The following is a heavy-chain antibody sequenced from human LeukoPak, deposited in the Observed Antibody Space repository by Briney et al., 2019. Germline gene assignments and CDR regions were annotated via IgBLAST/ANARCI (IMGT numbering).Heavy chain of an antibody. Sequence: GGSLRLSCAASGFTFSSYSMNWVRQAPGKGLEWVSSISSSSSYIYYADSVKGRFTISRDNAKNSLYLQMNSLRAEDTAVYYCARSLGYCSGGSCYRYYGMDVWGQGTTVTVSS. V-gene: IGHV3-21*01. CDR2: ISSSSSYI. J-gene: IGHJ6*02. D-gene: IGHD2-15*01. CDR1: GFTFSSYS. CDR3: ARSLGYCSGGSCYRYYGMDV.